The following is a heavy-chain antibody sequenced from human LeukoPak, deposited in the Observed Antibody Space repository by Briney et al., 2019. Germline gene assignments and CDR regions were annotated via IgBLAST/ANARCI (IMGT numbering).Heavy chain of an antibody. Sequence: SETLSLTCAVYGGSFSGYYWSRIRQPPGKGLEWIGEINHSGSTNYNPSLKSRVTISVDTSKNQFSLKLSSVTAADTAVYYCARGVLGYCSSTSCHFFDYWGQGTLVTVSS. CDR3: ARGVLGYCSSTSCHFFDY. CDR1: GGSFSGYY. D-gene: IGHD2-2*01. V-gene: IGHV4-34*01. J-gene: IGHJ4*02. CDR2: INHSGST.